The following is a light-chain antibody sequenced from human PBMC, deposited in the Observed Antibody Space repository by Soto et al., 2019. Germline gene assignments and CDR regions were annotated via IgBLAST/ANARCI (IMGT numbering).Light chain of an antibody. J-gene: IGKJ1*01. CDR1: QSLLHSNGYNY. V-gene: IGKV2-28*01. CDR3: MGTLQTRSWT. Sequence: DIVMTQSPLSLPVTPGEPASISCRSSQSLLHSNGYNYVHWYLQKPGQSPQLLIYLGSNRASGVPDRLNGSGSGTDFTLRISRVEAADVGVYYCMGTLQTRSWTLGQGTKVEIK. CDR2: LGS.